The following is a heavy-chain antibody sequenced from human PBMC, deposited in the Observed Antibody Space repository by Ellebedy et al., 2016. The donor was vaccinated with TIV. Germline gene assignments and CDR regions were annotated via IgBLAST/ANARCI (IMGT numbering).Heavy chain of an antibody. J-gene: IGHJ3*02. CDR1: GGSISSSSYY. CDR3: TFGTTHENI. V-gene: IGHV4-39*07. Sequence: SETLSLXXTVSGGSISSSSYYWGWIRQPPGKGLEWIGSIYYIGSTNYNPSLKSRVTISVDTSKNQFSLKLSSVTAADTAVYYCTFGTTHENIWGQGTMVTVSS. D-gene: IGHD3-10*01. CDR2: IYYIGST.